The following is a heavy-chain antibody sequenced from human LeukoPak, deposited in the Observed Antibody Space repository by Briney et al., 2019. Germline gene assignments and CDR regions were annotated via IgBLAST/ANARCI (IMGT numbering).Heavy chain of an antibody. Sequence: ASVKVSCKASGYTFTSYYMHWVRQAPGQGLEWMGIINPSGGSTSYAQKFQGRVTITRDTSTSTVYMELSSLRSEHTAVYYCARDYYDSSGYQLGEYWGQGTLVTVSS. CDR1: GYTFTSYY. D-gene: IGHD3-22*01. CDR2: INPSGGST. V-gene: IGHV1-46*01. CDR3: ARDYYDSSGYQLGEY. J-gene: IGHJ4*02.